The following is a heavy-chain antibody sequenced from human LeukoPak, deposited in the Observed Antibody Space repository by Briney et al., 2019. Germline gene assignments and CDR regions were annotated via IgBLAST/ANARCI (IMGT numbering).Heavy chain of an antibody. CDR2: INPNTGGT. CDR1: GYTFTGYF. J-gene: IGHJ5*02. V-gene: IGHV1-2*06. D-gene: IGHD2-21*01. CDR3: ARELRLGNCGLT. Sequence: ASVKVSCEASGYTFTGYFIHWVRQAPGQGLEYMGRINPNTGGTNYAQNFQGRVTMTRDTSISTAYMELSSLSFDDTAIYYCARELRLGNCGLTWGQGALVTVSS.